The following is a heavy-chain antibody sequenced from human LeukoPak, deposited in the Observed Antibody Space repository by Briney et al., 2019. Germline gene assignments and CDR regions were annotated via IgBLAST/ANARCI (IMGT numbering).Heavy chain of an antibody. CDR3: ARGVPVRRFLLYCSGGSCYSHYMDV. CDR1: GYTFTSYD. J-gene: IGHJ6*03. D-gene: IGHD2-15*01. Sequence: ASVKVSCKASGYTFTSYDINWVRQATGQGLEWMGWMNPNSGITGYAQKFQGRVTITRNTSISTAYMELSSLRSEDTAVYYCARGVPVRRFLLYCSGGSCYSHYMDVWGKGTTVTVSS. V-gene: IGHV1-8*03. CDR2: MNPNSGIT.